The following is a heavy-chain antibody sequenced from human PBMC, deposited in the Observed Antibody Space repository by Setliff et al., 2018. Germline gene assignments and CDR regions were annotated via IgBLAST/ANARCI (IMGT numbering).Heavy chain of an antibody. CDR2: MSV. CDR1: GYTFNNYG. Sequence: ASVKVSCKASGYTFNNYGINWVRQAPGQGFEWMGWMSVYAQKFQGRVTMTTDTPTSTAYMELRSLTSDDTAVYYCARGPGPRVVVAMPFDHWGQGALVTVSS. V-gene: IGHV1-18*04. J-gene: IGHJ4*02. CDR3: ARGPGPRVVVAMPFDH. D-gene: IGHD3-22*01.